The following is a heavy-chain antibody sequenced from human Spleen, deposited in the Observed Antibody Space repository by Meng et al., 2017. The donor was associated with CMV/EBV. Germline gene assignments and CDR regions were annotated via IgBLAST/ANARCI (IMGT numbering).Heavy chain of an antibody. CDR2: ITPILGTA. J-gene: IGHJ6*02. D-gene: IGHD5-18*01. Sequence: SVKVSCKASGGTFSSYAISWVRQAPGQGLEWMGGITPILGTANYAQKFRGRLTVTTDEFTSIAYMELSGLGSEDTAMYYCAREAGTGGYSYGLYYYYGLDVWGQGTTVTVSS. CDR3: AREAGTGGYSYGLYYYYGLDV. CDR1: GGTFSSYA. V-gene: IGHV1-69*05.